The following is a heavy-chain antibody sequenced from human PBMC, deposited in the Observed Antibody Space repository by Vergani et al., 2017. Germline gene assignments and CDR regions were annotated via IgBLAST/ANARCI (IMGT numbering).Heavy chain of an antibody. V-gene: IGHV1-46*01. CDR3: ARDLRKIATIRRFAFDI. Sequence: QVQLVQSGAEVKKPGASVKVSCKASGYTFTSYYMHWVRQAPGQGLEWRGIINPSGGSTSYAQKLQGRVTMTRDTSTSTVYMELRSLRSEDTAVYYCARDLRKIATIRRFAFDIWGQGTMVTVSS. J-gene: IGHJ3*02. CDR1: GYTFTSYY. CDR2: INPSGGST. D-gene: IGHD5-24*01.